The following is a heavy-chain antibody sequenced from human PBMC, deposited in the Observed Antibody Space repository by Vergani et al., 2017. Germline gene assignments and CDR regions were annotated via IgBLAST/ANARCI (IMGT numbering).Heavy chain of an antibody. CDR1: GYTFTGYY. V-gene: IGHV1-2*02. D-gene: IGHD2-2*01. CDR2: INPNRDGT. J-gene: IGHJ6*04. Sequence: QVQLVQSGAEVKKPGASVKVSCKASGYTFTGYYMHWVRQAPGQGLEGMGWINPNRDGTNYAQKFQGRVTMTRDKSISTAYMELSRVRSDDTDVYYCAGAVEEYQLLLNYYYYGMDVWGEGTTVTVSS. CDR3: AGAVEEYQLLLNYYYYGMDV.